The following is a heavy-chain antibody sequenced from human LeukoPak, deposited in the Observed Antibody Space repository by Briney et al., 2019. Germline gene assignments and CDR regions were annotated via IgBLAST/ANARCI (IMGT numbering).Heavy chain of an antibody. J-gene: IGHJ3*02. CDR2: ISSSSSYI. D-gene: IGHD2-2*01. CDR3: ARDLYPYQPLLAAFDI. CDR1: GFTFSSYS. V-gene: IGHV3-21*01. Sequence: PGGSLRLSCAASGFTFSSYSMNWVRQAPGKGLEWVSSISSSSSYIYYADSAKGRFTISRDNAKNTLYLQMNSLRAEDTAVYYCARDLYPYQPLLAAFDIWGQGTMVTVSS.